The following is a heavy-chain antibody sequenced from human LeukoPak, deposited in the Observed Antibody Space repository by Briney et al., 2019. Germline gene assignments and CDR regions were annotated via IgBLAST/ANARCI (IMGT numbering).Heavy chain of an antibody. V-gene: IGHV3-23*01. J-gene: IGHJ4*02. D-gene: IGHD1-26*01. Sequence: GGSLRLSCAASGFTFSSYAMSWVRQAPGKGLEWVSAISGSGGSTYYADSVKGRFTISRDNAKNSLYLQMSSLRAEDTAVYYCARERPPLLYNGRSYYFDYWGQGTLVTVSS. CDR2: ISGSGGST. CDR1: GFTFSSYA. CDR3: ARERPPLLYNGRSYYFDY.